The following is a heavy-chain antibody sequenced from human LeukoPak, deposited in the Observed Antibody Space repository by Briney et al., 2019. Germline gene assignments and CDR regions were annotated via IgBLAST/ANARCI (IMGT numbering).Heavy chain of an antibody. CDR1: GGSISSSSYY. J-gene: IGHJ4*02. V-gene: IGHV4-39*07. Sequence: PSETLSLTCTVSGGSISSSSYYWGWIRQPPGKGLEWIGSIYYSGSTYYNPSLKSRVTISVDTSKNQFSLKLSSVTAADTAVYYCAREQWLVGGPDYWGQGTLVTVSS. D-gene: IGHD6-19*01. CDR2: IYYSGST. CDR3: AREQWLVGGPDY.